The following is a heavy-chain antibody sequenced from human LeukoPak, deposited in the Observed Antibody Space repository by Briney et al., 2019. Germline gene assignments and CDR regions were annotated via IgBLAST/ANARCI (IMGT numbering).Heavy chain of an antibody. Sequence: GGSLRLSCAASSFIFSNYAINWVRQPPGKGLKWFSGISDRGDSTYYADSVKGRFTISRDNSKNTLHLQMNSLRAGDTAVYYCAKDSRDYNFRTGYYFDYWGQGTLVTVSS. CDR2: ISDRGDST. J-gene: IGHJ4*02. D-gene: IGHD5-24*01. CDR3: AKDSRDYNFRTGYYFDY. V-gene: IGHV3-23*01. CDR1: SFIFSNYA.